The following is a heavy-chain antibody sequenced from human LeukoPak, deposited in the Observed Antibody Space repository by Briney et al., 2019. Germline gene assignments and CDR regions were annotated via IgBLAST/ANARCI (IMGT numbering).Heavy chain of an antibody. D-gene: IGHD3-22*01. CDR2: IYHSGST. CDR3: ARTLWDSSGYYYHYYYGMDV. Sequence: PSETLSLTCAASGGSISSGGYSWSWIRQPPGKGLEWIGYIYHSGSTYYNPSLKSRVTISVDRSKNLFSLKLSSVTAADTAVYYCARTLWDSSGYYYHYYYGMDVWGQGTTVTVSS. V-gene: IGHV4-30-2*01. J-gene: IGHJ6*02. CDR1: GGSISSGGYS.